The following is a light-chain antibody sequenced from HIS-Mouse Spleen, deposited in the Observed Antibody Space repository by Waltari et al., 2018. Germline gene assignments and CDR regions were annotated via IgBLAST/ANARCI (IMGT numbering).Light chain of an antibody. Sequence: EIVMTQSPATLSVSPGERATLSCRASQSVSSNLAWYQQKPGQAPRLLIYGASTRATGIPARFSGSGSGTEFTLTISSLQSEDFAVYYCQQYNNWPPEDFTFGPGTKVDIK. CDR1: QSVSSN. J-gene: IGKJ3*01. V-gene: IGKV3-15*01. CDR2: GAS. CDR3: QQYNNWPPEDFT.